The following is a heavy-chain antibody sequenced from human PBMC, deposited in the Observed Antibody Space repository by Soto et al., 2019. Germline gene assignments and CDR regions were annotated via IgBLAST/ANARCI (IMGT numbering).Heavy chain of an antibody. CDR1: GGSISSYY. V-gene: IGHV4-59*01. CDR2: IYYSGST. CDR3: AREGQALDYYYYYYMDV. Sequence: SETLSLTCTVSGGSISSYYWSWIRQPPGKGLEWIGYIYYSGSTNYNPSLKSRVTISVDTSKNQFSLKLSSVTAADTAVYYCAREGQALDYYYYYYMDVWGKGTTVTVSS. J-gene: IGHJ6*03.